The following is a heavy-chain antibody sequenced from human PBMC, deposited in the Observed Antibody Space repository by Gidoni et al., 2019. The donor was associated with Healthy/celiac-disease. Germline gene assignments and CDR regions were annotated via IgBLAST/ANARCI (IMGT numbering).Heavy chain of an antibody. Sequence: AGFTFSSYSMNWVRQAPGKGLEWVSFISSSTSYIYYGDSVKGRFTISRDNAKNSLYLQMNSLRAEDRAVYYCARGGPGENSYDPSQVYYAMDVWGQGTTVTVSS. CDR2: ISSSTSYI. CDR3: ARGGPGENSYDPSQVYYAMDV. J-gene: IGHJ6*02. D-gene: IGHD5-12*01. V-gene: IGHV3-21*01. CDR1: GFTFSSYS.